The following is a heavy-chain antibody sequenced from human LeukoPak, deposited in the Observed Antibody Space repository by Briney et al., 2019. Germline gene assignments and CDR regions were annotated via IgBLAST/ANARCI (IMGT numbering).Heavy chain of an antibody. CDR1: GGSFSGYY. D-gene: IGHD6-19*01. V-gene: IGHV4-59*10. J-gene: IGHJ4*02. CDR3: ARYEAVAGVFDY. Sequence: PSETLSLTCAVYGGSFSGYYWSWIRQPPGKGLEWIGRIYSSGSTNYNPSLKSRVTISVDTSKNQFSLKLSSVTAADTAVYYCARYEAVAGVFDYWGQGTLVTVSS. CDR2: IYSSGST.